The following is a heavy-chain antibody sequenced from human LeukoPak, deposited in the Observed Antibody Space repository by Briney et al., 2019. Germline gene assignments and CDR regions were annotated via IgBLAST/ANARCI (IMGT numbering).Heavy chain of an antibody. Sequence: PSETLSLTCTVSGGSISSYYWSWIRQPPGKVLEWIGYIYYSGSTNYNPSLKSRVTISVDTSKNQFSLKLSSVTAADTAVYYCARVRRTNYYDSSGLFDYWGQGTLVTVSS. J-gene: IGHJ4*02. CDR3: ARVRRTNYYDSSGLFDY. CDR1: GGSISSYY. V-gene: IGHV4-59*01. D-gene: IGHD3-22*01. CDR2: IYYSGST.